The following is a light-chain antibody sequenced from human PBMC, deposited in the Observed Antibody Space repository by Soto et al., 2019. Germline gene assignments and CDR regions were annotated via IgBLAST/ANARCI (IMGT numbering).Light chain of an antibody. CDR1: SSDVGGYNY. J-gene: IGLJ1*01. CDR2: DVS. V-gene: IGLV2-14*01. CDR3: SSYTSSSTPYV. Sequence: QSVLTQPASVSGSHRQSITISCTGTSSDVGGYNYVSWYLQHPGKAPKLIIYDVSNRPSGVSNRLSGSKSGNTASLTISGLQAEDEADYYCSSYTSSSTPYVFGTGTKVTVL.